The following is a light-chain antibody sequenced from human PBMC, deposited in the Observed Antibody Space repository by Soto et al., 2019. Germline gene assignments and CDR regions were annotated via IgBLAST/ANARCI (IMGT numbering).Light chain of an antibody. V-gene: IGLV2-14*01. CDR3: SSYTSSTTLSV. CDR1: RSDVGGYNY. Sequence: SVLTQPASLSGSPVQTITISCTRTRSDVGGYNYVASYQQQPRKAPTLIIYDVSNRPSGVSNRFSGSTTGNTASLTISALQAADEADYYCSSYTSSTTLSVFGTGTKVTVL. J-gene: IGLJ1*01. CDR2: DVS.